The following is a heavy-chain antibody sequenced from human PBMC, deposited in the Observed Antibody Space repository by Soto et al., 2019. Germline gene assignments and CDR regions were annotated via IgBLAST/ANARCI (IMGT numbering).Heavy chain of an antibody. D-gene: IGHD6-13*01. CDR2: IRSKAYGGTT. CDR1: GFAFSNAW. Sequence: GGSLRLSCAASGFAFSNAWINWVRQAPGKGLEWVGFIRSKAYGGTTEYAASVKGRFTISRDDSKSIAYLQMNSLKTEDTAVYYCTRSLYSSSWYSFWGQGTLVTVSS. CDR3: TRSLYSSSWYSF. J-gene: IGHJ4*02. V-gene: IGHV3-49*04.